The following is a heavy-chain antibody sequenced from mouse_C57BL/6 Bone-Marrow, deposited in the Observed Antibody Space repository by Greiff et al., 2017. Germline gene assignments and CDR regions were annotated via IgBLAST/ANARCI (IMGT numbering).Heavy chain of an antibody. D-gene: IGHD1-1*01. Sequence: VQLQQSGPELVKPGASVKLPCKASGYTFTDYTMDWVKQSPGQSLEWIGSINPNNGGTIYNEKFKGKATLTVDKSSSTAYIELRRLTSEDTAVYHVESSMYYCGRSLGYVDVGGTGTTVTVSS. V-gene: IGHV1-18*01. CDR1: GYTFTDYT. CDR3: ESSMYYCGRSLGYVDV. J-gene: IGHJ1*03. CDR2: INPNNGGT.